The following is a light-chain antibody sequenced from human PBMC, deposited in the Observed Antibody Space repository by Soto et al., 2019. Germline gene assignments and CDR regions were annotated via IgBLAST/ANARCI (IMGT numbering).Light chain of an antibody. CDR3: QHYDNLPYP. J-gene: IGKJ2*01. V-gene: IGKV1-33*01. CDR2: DSS. CDR1: EHMNNY. Sequence: DFQMTQSPSALSASVGDRVTITCQAREHMNNYLNCYQQKPGKAPKLRIYDSSNLQTGVPARFSGSGSGTNFTLTISSLQPKHSAPYYGQHYDNLPYPFGQGPKLEIK.